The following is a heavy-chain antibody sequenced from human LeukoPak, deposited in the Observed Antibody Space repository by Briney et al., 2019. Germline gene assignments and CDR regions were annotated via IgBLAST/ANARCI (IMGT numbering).Heavy chain of an antibody. CDR2: INHSGST. V-gene: IGHV4-34*01. Sequence: KPSETLSLTGAVHGRSFSGYYWSWIRQPPGKGLEWIGEINHSGSTNYNPSLKSRVTISVDTSKNQFSLKLSSVTATDTAVYYCARVGSYHYMDVWGKGTTVTVSS. CDR1: GRSFSGYY. CDR3: ARVGSYHYMDV. J-gene: IGHJ6*03. D-gene: IGHD1-26*01.